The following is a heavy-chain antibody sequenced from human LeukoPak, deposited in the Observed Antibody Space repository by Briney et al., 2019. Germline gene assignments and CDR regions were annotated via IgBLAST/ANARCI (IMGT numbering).Heavy chain of an antibody. D-gene: IGHD3-10*01. CDR3: ASLEGTRGAY. CDR2: IYYSGST. V-gene: IGHV4-59*01. CDR1: GGSISSYY. J-gene: IGHJ4*02. Sequence: SETLSLTCTVSGGSISSYYWSWIRQPPGKGLEWIGYIYYSGSTNYNPSLKSRVTISVDTPKNQFSLKLSSVTAADTAVYYCASLEGTRGAYWGQGPLVTVSS.